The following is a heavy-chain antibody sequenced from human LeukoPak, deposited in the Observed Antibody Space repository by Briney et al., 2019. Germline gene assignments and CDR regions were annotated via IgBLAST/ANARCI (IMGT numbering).Heavy chain of an antibody. J-gene: IGHJ3*02. V-gene: IGHV3-30-3*01. CDR3: ARVQSGRVADAFDI. CDR2: ISYDGSNK. CDR1: GFTFSSYA. Sequence: GGSLRLSCAASGFTFSSYAMHWVRQAPGKGLEWEAVISYDGSNKYYADSVKGRFTISRDNSKNTLYLQMNSLRAEDTAVYYCARVQSGRVADAFDIWGQGTMVTVSS. D-gene: IGHD4-11*01.